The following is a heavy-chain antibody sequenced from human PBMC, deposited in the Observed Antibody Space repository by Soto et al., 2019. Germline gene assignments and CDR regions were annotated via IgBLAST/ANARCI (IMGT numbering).Heavy chain of an antibody. CDR3: AKDLATVSTDYYYYAMDV. CDR1: GFTFNHYG. J-gene: IGHJ6*02. D-gene: IGHD4-4*01. Sequence: QVQLVESGGGVVQPGRSLRLSCETSGFTFNHYGMHWVRQAPGKGLEWVALIAYDGSNNYYADSVKGRFAISRDNSKNTLYLQMNRLRAEDTAVYYCAKDLATVSTDYYYYAMDVWGLGTTGTVSS. CDR2: IAYDGSNN. V-gene: IGHV3-30*18.